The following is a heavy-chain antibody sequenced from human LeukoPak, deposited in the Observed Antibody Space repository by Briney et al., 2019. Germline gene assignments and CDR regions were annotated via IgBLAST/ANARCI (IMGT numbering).Heavy chain of an antibody. J-gene: IGHJ4*02. V-gene: IGHV1-69*01. CDR1: GGTFSSYA. D-gene: IGHD6-6*01. CDR2: IIPIFGTA. Sequence: SVKVSCKASGGTFSSYAISWVRQAPGQGLEWMGGIIPIFGTANYAQKFQGRVTITADESTSTAYMELSSLRSEDTAVYYCARQYSSSLGFDYWGQGTLVTVFS. CDR3: ARQYSSSLGFDY.